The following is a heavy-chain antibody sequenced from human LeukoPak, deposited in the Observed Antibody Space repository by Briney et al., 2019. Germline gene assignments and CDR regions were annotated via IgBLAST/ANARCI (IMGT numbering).Heavy chain of an antibody. D-gene: IGHD3-3*01. Sequence: GESLKISCKGSGYSFINYWIGWVRQMPGKGLEWMGIIHPGNSETEYSPSFQGHVTISADKSISTAYLQWSSLKASDAAMYYCARRLRPTAFDYWGQGTLVTVSS. J-gene: IGHJ4*02. CDR1: GYSFINYW. CDR2: IHPGNSET. V-gene: IGHV5-51*01. CDR3: ARRLRPTAFDY.